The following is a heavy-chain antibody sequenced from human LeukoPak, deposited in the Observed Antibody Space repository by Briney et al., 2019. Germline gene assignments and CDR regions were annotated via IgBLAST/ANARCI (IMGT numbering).Heavy chain of an antibody. CDR1: GFTFSDYY. V-gene: IGHV3-11*01. J-gene: IGHJ4*02. Sequence: GGSLRLSCAASGFTFSDYYMSWIRQAPGKGLEWVSYISSSGSTIYYADSVKGRFTISRDNAKNSLYLQMNSLRAEDTAVYHCTRDRGAYNLYDYWGQGTLVTVSS. CDR2: ISSSGSTI. D-gene: IGHD1-1*01. CDR3: TRDRGAYNLYDY.